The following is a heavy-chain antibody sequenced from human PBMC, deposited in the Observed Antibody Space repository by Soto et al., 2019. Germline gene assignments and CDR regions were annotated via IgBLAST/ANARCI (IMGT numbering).Heavy chain of an antibody. V-gene: IGHV1-2*02. CDR2: INPNSGGT. Sequence: ASVKVSCKASGYTFTGYYMHWVRQAPGQGLEWMGWINPNSGGTNYAQKFQGRVTMTRDTSISTAYMELSRLRSDDTAVYYCARDIQAIAARLPYYYYGMDVWGQGTTVTVSS. CDR1: GYTFTGYY. CDR3: ARDIQAIAARLPYYYYGMDV. J-gene: IGHJ6*02. D-gene: IGHD6-6*01.